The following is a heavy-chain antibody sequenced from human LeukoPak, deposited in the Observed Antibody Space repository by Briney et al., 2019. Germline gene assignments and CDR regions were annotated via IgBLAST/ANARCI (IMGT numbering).Heavy chain of an antibody. Sequence: GGSLRLSCAASGLTFSNAWMNWVRQAPGKGLEWVGRIKSKTDGGTTDYAAPVKGRFTISRDDSKNTLYLQMNSLKTEDTAVYYCTTGADYYDSSGYSYWGQGTLVTVSS. CDR1: GLTFSNAW. D-gene: IGHD3-22*01. J-gene: IGHJ4*02. CDR3: TTGADYYDSSGYSY. V-gene: IGHV3-15*07. CDR2: IKSKTDGGTT.